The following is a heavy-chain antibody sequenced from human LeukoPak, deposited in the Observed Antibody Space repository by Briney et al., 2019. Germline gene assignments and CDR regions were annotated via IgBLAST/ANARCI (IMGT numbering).Heavy chain of an antibody. V-gene: IGHV4-39*07. D-gene: IGHD3/OR15-3a*01. CDR2: IYHSGST. J-gene: IGHJ3*02. Sequence: SETLSLTCTVSGGSISSSSYYWGWIRQPPGKGLEWIGSIYHSGSTYYNPSLKSRVTISVDRSKNQFSLKLSSVTAADTAVYYCARVSLILYAFDIWGQGTMVTVSS. CDR1: GGSISSSSYY. CDR3: ARVSLILYAFDI.